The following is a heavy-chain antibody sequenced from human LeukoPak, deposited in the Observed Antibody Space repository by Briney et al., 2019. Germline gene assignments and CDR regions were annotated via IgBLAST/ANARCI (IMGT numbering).Heavy chain of an antibody. J-gene: IGHJ3*02. V-gene: IGHV1-2*02. CDR2: INPNSGGT. CDR3: ARELGGFVAFDI. D-gene: IGHD3-16*01. Sequence: ASVKVSCKASGYTFTGYYMHWVRQAPGQGLEWMGWINPNSGGTNYAQKFQGRVTMTRDTSISTAYMELSRLRSDDTAVYYCARELGGFVAFDIWGQGTMVTVSS. CDR1: GYTFTGYY.